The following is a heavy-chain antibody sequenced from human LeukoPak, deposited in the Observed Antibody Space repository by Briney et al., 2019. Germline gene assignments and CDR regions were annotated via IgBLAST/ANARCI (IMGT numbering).Heavy chain of an antibody. CDR2: ITGGGTST. J-gene: IGHJ6*04. V-gene: IGHV3-23*01. CDR3: AKASGYYAYYYAMDV. CDR1: GFSFAGYA. Sequence: GGSLRLSCAASGFSFAGYALSWVRQAPGKGLEWVSGITGGGTSTYYADFVKGRLTISRDNSGNTVYPQMNSLRVEDTAVYYCAKASGYYAYYYAMDVWGKGTTVTVSS. D-gene: IGHD5-12*01.